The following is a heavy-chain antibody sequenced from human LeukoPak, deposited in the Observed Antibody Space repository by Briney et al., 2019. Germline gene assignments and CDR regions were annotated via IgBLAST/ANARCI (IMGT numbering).Heavy chain of an antibody. J-gene: IGHJ4*02. V-gene: IGHV4-39*01. CDR3: ATQRGHPDSNGWGGLDY. CDR2: IYYSGSA. D-gene: IGHD6-19*01. Sequence: SETLSLTCTVSGGSISSSTYYWGWIRQPPGKGLEWIGSIYYSGSAYKNPSLKSRVTVFVDTSKNQFFLKLSSVTAADTAVYHCATQRGHPDSNGWGGLDYWGQGTLVTVSS. CDR1: GGSISSSTYY.